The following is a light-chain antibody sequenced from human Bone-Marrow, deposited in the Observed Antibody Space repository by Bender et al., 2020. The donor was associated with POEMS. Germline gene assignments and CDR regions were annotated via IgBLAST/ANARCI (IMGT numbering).Light chain of an antibody. CDR1: SSDIGAYNF. CDR2: AVY. CDR3: SSYTTSDTPI. Sequence: QSVLTQPPSASGSPGQSVIISCTGTSSDIGAYNFVSWYQQHPGKAPRLLISAVYQRPSGVPTRFSGSKSGNTASLAISGLRSEDEADYYCSSYTTSDTPIFGGGTKVTVL. J-gene: IGLJ2*01. V-gene: IGLV2-8*01.